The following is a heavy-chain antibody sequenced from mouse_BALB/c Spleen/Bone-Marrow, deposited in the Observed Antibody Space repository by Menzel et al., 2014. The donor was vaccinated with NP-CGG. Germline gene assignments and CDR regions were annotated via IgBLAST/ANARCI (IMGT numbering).Heavy chain of an antibody. Sequence: EVQRVESGGGLVKPGGSLKLSCAASGFTFSSYAMSWVRQTPEKRLEWVASISSGGSTYYPDSVKGRFTISRDNARNILYLQMSSLRSEGTAMYYCARDDYDDQYYFDYWGQGTTLTVSS. CDR2: ISSGGST. CDR1: GFTFSSYA. CDR3: ARDDYDDQYYFDY. J-gene: IGHJ2*01. V-gene: IGHV5-6-5*01. D-gene: IGHD2-4*01.